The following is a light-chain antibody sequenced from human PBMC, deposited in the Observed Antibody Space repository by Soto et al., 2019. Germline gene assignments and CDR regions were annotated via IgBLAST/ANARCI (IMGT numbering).Light chain of an antibody. V-gene: IGKV1-33*01. CDR3: QKYDSYSLT. CDR1: QDIREY. J-gene: IGKJ1*01. CDR2: DVS. Sequence: DIPMTQSPSSLSASLGDRVTITCQASQDIREYLNWYQQKPGKAPKLLINDVSNLETGVPSRFSGSGSGTEFTLTISSLQTVDFATYYCQKYDSYSLTFGQGTKVNIK.